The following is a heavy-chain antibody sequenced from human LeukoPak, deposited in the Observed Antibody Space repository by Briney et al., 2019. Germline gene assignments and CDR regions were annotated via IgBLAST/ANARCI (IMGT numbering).Heavy chain of an antibody. D-gene: IGHD3-10*01. CDR1: RFTFSDYY. CDR3: AREDYYGSGSPLGY. Sequence: GGSLRLSCAASRFTFSDYYMSWIRQAPGKGLEWVSYISSSGSTIYYADSVKGRFTISRDNAKNSLYLQMNSLRAEDTAVYYCAREDYYGSGSPLGYWGQGTLVTVSS. CDR2: ISSSGSTI. J-gene: IGHJ4*02. V-gene: IGHV3-11*01.